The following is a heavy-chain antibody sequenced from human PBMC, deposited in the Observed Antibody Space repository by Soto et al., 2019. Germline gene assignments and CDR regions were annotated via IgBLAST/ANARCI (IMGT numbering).Heavy chain of an antibody. V-gene: IGHV3-7*03. CDR2: IKQGGSEK. J-gene: IGHJ4*02. D-gene: IGHD3-22*01. CDR3: AKHYYYDSSGYYPRHFDY. Sequence: GGSLRLSCAASGFSFTIYYMSWVRQAPGKGLEWVANIKQGGSEKYYVDSVKGRFTISRDNSKNTLYLQMNSLRAEDTAVYYCAKHYYYDSSGYYPRHFDYWGQGTLVTVSS. CDR1: GFSFTIYY.